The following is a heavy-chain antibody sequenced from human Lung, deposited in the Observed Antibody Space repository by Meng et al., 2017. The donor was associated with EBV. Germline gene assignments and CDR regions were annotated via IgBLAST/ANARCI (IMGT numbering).Heavy chain of an antibody. CDR3: VHRNLLNSCALS. V-gene: IGHV2-5*02. J-gene: IGHJ5*02. CDR2: IYWDEDT. Sequence: HITVKESGLTLVKATDTLTQTCTVPGFSLSANGGSVGWTRQPPGKAPEWLALIYWDEDTRYNSSLKSRLTVTRDTSKNQVVLTMTNMDPVDTATYYCVHRNLLNSCALSWGQGTLVTVSS. CDR1: GFSLSANGGS. D-gene: IGHD2-8*02.